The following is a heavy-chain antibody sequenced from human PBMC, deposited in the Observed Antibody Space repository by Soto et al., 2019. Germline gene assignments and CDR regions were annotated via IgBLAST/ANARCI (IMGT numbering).Heavy chain of an antibody. CDR1: GYTFTSYA. Sequence: ASVKVSCKASGYTFTSYAMHWVRQAPGQRLEWMGWINAGNGNTKYSQKFQGRVTITRDTSASTAYMELSSLRSEDTAVYYCAICSRGGYDSTRERCWYYYYMDVWGKGTTVTVSS. V-gene: IGHV1-3*01. D-gene: IGHD5-12*01. CDR3: AICSRGGYDSTRERCWYYYYMDV. J-gene: IGHJ6*03. CDR2: INAGNGNT.